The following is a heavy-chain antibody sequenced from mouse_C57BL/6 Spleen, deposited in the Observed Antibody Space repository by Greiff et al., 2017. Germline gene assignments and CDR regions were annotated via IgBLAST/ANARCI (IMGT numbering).Heavy chain of an antibody. D-gene: IGHD2-1*01. V-gene: IGHV1-4*01. CDR2: LNPCDGYT. Sequence: VQLQQSGAELARPGASVKMSCKASGYTFTSYTMHWVKQRPGQGLEWIGYLNPCDGYTKYNQKFKDKATLTADKSSSTAYMQLSSLTSEDSAVXYCARLNGNAFDYWGQGTPVTVSA. CDR3: ARLNGNAFDY. J-gene: IGHJ3*01. CDR1: GYTFTSYT.